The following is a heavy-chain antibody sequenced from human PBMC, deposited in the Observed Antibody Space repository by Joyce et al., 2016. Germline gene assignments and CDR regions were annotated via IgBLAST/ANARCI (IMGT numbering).Heavy chain of an antibody. CDR3: ARAAWHSAWDY. Sequence: QLVESGGGLVQPGGSLRLSCAASGFTFSGYWMTWVRQAPGKGVEWVANIKPDGSGTYYVDSVMGRFTISRDNTKNSLRLQMNSLSAEDTAVYFCARAAWHSAWDYWGRGTLVTVSS. V-gene: IGHV3-7*03. J-gene: IGHJ4*02. CDR1: GFTFSGYW. CDR2: IKPDGSGT. D-gene: IGHD6-19*01.